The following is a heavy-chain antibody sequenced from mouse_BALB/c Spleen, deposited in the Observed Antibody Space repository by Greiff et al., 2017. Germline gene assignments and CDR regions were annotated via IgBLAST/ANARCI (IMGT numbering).Heavy chain of an antibody. CDR1: GFSLTSYG. CDR3: ARNRGDGIWFAY. V-gene: IGHV2-4-1*01. D-gene: IGHD2-1*01. Sequence: VQLQQSGPGLVQPSQSLSITCPVSGFSLTSYGVHWVRQSPGKGLEWLGVIWSGGSTDYNAAFISRLSISKNNSKSQVFFKMNSLQADDTAIYYCARNRGDGIWFAYWGQGTLVTVSA. J-gene: IGHJ3*01. CDR2: IWSGGST.